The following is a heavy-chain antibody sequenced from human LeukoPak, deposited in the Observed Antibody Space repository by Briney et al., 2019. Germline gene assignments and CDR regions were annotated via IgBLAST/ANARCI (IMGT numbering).Heavy chain of an antibody. CDR1: GGSIRSYY. CDR3: ARLTKNDSGSFRFGKKKRGYMDV. V-gene: IGHV4-4*07. J-gene: IGHJ6*03. Sequence: SETLSLTCTVSGGSIRSYYWSWIRQPAGKGLEWIGRIYSSGSTNYNPSLKSRVTMSVDTSKSQFSLKLSSVTAADTAVYYCARLTKNDSGSFRFGKKKRGYMDVWGKGTTVTISS. D-gene: IGHD3-10*01. CDR2: IYSSGST.